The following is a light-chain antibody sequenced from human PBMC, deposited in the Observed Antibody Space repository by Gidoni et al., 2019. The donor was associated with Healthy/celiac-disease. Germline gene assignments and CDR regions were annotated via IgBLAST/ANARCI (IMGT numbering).Light chain of an antibody. Sequence: EIVLTQSPATLSLSPGEGATLSCRASQSVSSYLAWYQQKPGQAPRLLIYDASNRATGIPARFSGRGSGTDFTLTISSLEPEDFAVYYCQQRSNWPPTFGQGTKVEIK. J-gene: IGKJ1*01. CDR3: QQRSNWPPT. CDR1: QSVSSY. V-gene: IGKV3-11*01. CDR2: DAS.